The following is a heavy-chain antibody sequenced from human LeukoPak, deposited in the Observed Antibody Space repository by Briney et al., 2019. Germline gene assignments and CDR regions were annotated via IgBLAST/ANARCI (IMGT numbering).Heavy chain of an antibody. CDR1: GYSFTSYW. J-gene: IGHJ4*02. CDR3: AXRXXXXVFDY. CDR2: IYPGDSDT. Sequence: GESLKISCKGSGYSFTSYWIGWVRQMPGKGLEWMGIIYPGDSDTRYSPSFQGQVTISADKSISTAYLQWSSLKASDTAMYLXAXRXXXXVFDYXXXGXLVTVSX. V-gene: IGHV5-51*01.